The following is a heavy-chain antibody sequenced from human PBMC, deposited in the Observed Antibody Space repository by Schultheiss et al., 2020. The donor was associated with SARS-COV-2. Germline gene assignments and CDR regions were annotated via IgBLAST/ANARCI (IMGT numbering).Heavy chain of an antibody. CDR3: AKASESGSYYEYYYYGMDV. V-gene: IGHV3-23*01. Sequence: GGSLRLSCAASGFTFSSYAMSWVRQAPGKGLEWVSAISGSGGSTYYADSVKGRFTISRDNSKNTLYLQMNSLRAEDTAVYYCAKASESGSYYEYYYYGMDVWGQGTTVTVSS. D-gene: IGHD1-26*01. J-gene: IGHJ6*02. CDR2: ISGSGGST. CDR1: GFTFSSYA.